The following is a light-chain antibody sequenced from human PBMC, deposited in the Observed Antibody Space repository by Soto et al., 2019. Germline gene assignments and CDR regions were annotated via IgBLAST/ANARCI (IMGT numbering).Light chain of an antibody. V-gene: IGLV2-14*01. CDR3: SSYTSTTTLGGV. CDR2: EVN. CDR1: SSDVGGYNY. J-gene: IGLJ3*02. Sequence: QSALTQPASVSGSPGQSITISCTGTSSDVGGYNYVSWYQQHPGKAPKLMIFEVNNRPSGVSNRFSASKSGNTASLTISGLRAEDEAHYYCSSYTSTTTLGGVFGGGTKLTVL.